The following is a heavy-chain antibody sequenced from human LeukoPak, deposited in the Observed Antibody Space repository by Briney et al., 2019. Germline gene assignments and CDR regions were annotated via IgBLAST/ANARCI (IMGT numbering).Heavy chain of an antibody. CDR2: IIPIFGTA. J-gene: IGHJ5*02. Sequence: SVKVSCTASGGTFASYAIIWVRQAPGQGLEWMGGIIPIFGTANYAQKFQGRVTITADESTSTAYMELSSLRSEDTAVYYCARGEHVVAASYSFVWFDPWGQGTLVTVSS. V-gene: IGHV1-69*13. CDR3: ARGEHVVAASYSFVWFDP. D-gene: IGHD2-15*01. CDR1: GGTFASYA.